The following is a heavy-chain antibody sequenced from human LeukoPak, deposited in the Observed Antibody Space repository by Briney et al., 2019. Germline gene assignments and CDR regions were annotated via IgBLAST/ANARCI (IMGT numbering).Heavy chain of an antibody. V-gene: IGHV4-38-2*01. CDR3: ARSNIAVAHY. D-gene: IGHD6-19*01. CDR1: GYSISSGYY. CDR2: IYHSGST. Sequence: PSETLSLTCAVSGYSISSGYYWGWIRQPPRKGLEWIGSIYHSGSTYYNPSLKSRVTISVDTSKNQFSLKLSSVTAADTAVYYCARSNIAVAHYWGQGTLVTVSS. J-gene: IGHJ4*02.